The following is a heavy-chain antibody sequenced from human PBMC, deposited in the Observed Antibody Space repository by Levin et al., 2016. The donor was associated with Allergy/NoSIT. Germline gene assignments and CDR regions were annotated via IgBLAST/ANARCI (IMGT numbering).Heavy chain of an antibody. Sequence: ASVKVSCKASGYTFTSYGISWVRQAPGQGLEWMGWISAYNGNTNYAQKLQDRVTMTTDTSTSTAYMELRSLRSDDTAVYYCARDSDDYGDYYYYYGMDVWGQGTTVTVSS. CDR2: ISAYNGNT. CDR3: ARDSDDYGDYYYYYGMDV. CDR1: GYTFTSYG. J-gene: IGHJ6*02. V-gene: IGHV1-18*04. D-gene: IGHD4-17*01.